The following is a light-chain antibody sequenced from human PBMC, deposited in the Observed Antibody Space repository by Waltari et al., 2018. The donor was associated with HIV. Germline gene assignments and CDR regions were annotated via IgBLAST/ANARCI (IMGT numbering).Light chain of an antibody. J-gene: IGLJ1*01. CDR1: FSTIRATT. Sequence: SVMSHPPTASGPPRQPVTISCSGRFSTIRATTVNWYQQIPGTAPSLLIYGHNQRPSGVPDRFSGSRSGTSAALTSGGLQSEDEADYYCSAWDDSLRATVFGTGTRFTVL. CDR2: GHN. CDR3: SAWDDSLRATV. V-gene: IGLV1-44*01.